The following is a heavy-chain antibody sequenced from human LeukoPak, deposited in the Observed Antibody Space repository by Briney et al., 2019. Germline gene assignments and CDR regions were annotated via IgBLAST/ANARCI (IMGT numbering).Heavy chain of an antibody. CDR3: ARLGIMAAAGPYFDY. CDR1: GGSISSSSYY. J-gene: IGHJ4*02. Sequence: KPSETLSLTCTVSGGSISSSSYYWGWIRQPPGKGLEWIGSIYYSGSTYYNPSLKSRVTISVDTSKNQFSLKLSSVTAADTAVYYCARLGIMAAAGPYFDYWGQGTLVTVSS. D-gene: IGHD6-13*01. V-gene: IGHV4-39*01. CDR2: IYYSGST.